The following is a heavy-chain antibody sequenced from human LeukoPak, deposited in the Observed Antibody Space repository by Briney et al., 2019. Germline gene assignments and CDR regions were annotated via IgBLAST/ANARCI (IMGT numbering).Heavy chain of an antibody. D-gene: IGHD3-10*01. CDR1: GGSISSYY. J-gene: IGHJ3*02. V-gene: IGHV4-59*01. CDR2: IYYSGST. Sequence: SETLSLTCTVSGGSISSYYWSWIRQPPGKGLEWIGYIYYSGSTNYNPSLKSRVTISVDTSKNQFSLKLSSVTAADTAVYYCAREIWFGEEYAFDIWGQGTMVTVSS. CDR3: AREIWFGEEYAFDI.